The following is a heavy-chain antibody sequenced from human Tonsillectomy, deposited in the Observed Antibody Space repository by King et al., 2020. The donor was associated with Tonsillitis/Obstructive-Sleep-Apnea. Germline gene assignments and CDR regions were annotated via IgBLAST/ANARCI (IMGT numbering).Heavy chain of an antibody. D-gene: IGHD2-2*01. J-gene: IGHJ5*02. CDR3: ARGVVPAALTWFDP. CDR1: GGSVSSGNYY. V-gene: IGHV4-61*01. Sequence: VQLQESGPGLVKPSETLSLTCTVSGGSVSSGNYYWSWIRQSPGKGLEWIGYIYYRGSTNYNPSLKSRVPISVDPSKNQFSLKLSSVTAADTAVYYCARGVVPAALTWFDPWGQGTLVTVSS. CDR2: IYYRGST.